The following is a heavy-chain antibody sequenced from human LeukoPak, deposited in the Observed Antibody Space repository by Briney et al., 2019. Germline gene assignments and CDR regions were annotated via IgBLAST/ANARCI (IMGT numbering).Heavy chain of an antibody. CDR2: ISWNSSSI. Sequence: GGSLRLSCAGSGFIFNNYAMHWVRQPPGKGPEWVSGISWNSSSIDYADSVKGRFTISRDNAKNSLYLQMNSLRVEDTAFYYCAKDNRRHYTSGPNPDSLHWGQGALVTVSS. CDR1: GFIFNNYA. CDR3: AKDNRRHYTSGPNPDSLH. J-gene: IGHJ4*02. V-gene: IGHV3-9*01. D-gene: IGHD6-19*01.